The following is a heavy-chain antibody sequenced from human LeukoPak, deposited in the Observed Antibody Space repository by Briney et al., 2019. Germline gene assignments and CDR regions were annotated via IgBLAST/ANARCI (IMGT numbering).Heavy chain of an antibody. D-gene: IGHD5-12*01. J-gene: IGHJ4*02. CDR1: GGSISNYY. CDR2: ISYSGST. CDR3: ARGFDSKSTYFDY. V-gene: IGHV4-59*01. Sequence: KPSETLSLTCTVSGGSISNYYWNWIRQPPGKGLEWIGYISYSGSTNYNPSLKSRVTISLGTSKNQFSLKVRSVTAADTAVYYCARGFDSKSTYFDYWGQGTLVTVSS.